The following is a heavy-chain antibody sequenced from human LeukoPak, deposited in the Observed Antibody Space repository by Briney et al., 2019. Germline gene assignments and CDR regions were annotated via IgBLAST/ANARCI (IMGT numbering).Heavy chain of an antibody. Sequence: SVKVSCKASGGTFSSYTISWVRQAPGQGLEWMGRIIPILGIANYAQKFQGRVTITADTSTSTAYMELRSLRSDDTAVYYCARDLVTHFDYWGQGTLVTVSS. CDR3: ARDLVTHFDY. D-gene: IGHD4-23*01. V-gene: IGHV1-69*04. J-gene: IGHJ4*02. CDR2: IIPILGIA. CDR1: GGTFSSYT.